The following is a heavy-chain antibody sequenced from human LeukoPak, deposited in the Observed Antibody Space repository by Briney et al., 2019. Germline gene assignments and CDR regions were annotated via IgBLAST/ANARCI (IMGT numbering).Heavy chain of an antibody. CDR1: GASISSGSNY. J-gene: IGHJ4*02. D-gene: IGHD3-22*01. CDR2: IYSSGST. V-gene: IGHV4-39*07. Sequence: SETLSLTCSVSGASISSGSNYWGWIRQPPGKTLEWIGSIYSSGSTYYNSSLQSRVIIIIDTPKNHFSLTLSSVTAADTAVYYCARETRNYYDSPAYYSFDYWGQGTLVTVSS. CDR3: ARETRNYYDSPAYYSFDY.